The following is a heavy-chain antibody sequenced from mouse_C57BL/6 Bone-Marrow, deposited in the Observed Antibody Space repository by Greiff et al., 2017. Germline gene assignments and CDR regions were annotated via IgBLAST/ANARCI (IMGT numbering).Heavy chain of an antibody. V-gene: IGHV1-19*01. D-gene: IGHD2-1*01. CDR3: AKVYYGYYYAMDY. CDR1: GYTFTDYY. J-gene: IGHJ4*01. Sequence: VQLKQSGPVLVKPGASVKMSCKASGYTFTDYYMNWVKQSHGKSLEWIGVINPYNDGTSYNQKFKGKATLTVDKSSSTAYMELNSLTSEDSAVYYCAKVYYGYYYAMDYWGQGTSVTVSS. CDR2: INPYNDGT.